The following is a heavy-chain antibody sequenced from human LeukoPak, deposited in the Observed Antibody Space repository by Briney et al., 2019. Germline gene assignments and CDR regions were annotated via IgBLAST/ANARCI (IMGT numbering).Heavy chain of an antibody. D-gene: IGHD3-10*01. CDR2: INHSGST. V-gene: IGHV4-34*01. J-gene: IGHJ5*02. Sequence: SETLSLTCAVYGGSFSGYYWSWIRQPPGKGLEWIGEINHSGSTNYNPSLKSRVTISVDTSKNQFSLKLSSVTAADTAVYYCARGRVHYYGSGSYYPAWGQGTLVTVSS. CDR1: GGSFSGYY. CDR3: ARGRVHYYGSGSYYPA.